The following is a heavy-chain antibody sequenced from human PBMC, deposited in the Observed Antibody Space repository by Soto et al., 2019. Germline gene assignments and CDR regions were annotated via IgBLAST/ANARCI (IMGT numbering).Heavy chain of an antibody. D-gene: IGHD5-18*01. CDR3: ATRPRGDSYVAD. V-gene: IGHV4-39*01. CDR2: IYYSGST. Sequence: QLQLQESGPGLVKPSETLSLTCTVSGGSISSSSYYWGWIRQPPGKGLEWIGSIYYSGSTYYNPSLKSRVTISVDKPKNQFSLKLSSVTAADTAVYYCATRPRGDSYVADWAQGTLVTVSS. J-gene: IGHJ4*02. CDR1: GGSISSSSYY.